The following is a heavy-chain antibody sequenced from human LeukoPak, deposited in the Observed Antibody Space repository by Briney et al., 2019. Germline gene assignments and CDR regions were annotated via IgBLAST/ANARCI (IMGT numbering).Heavy chain of an antibody. CDR2: IWYDGSNK. CDR1: GFTFSSYG. Sequence: GGSLRLSCAASGFTFSSYGMHWVRQAPGKGLEGVAVIWYDGSNKYYADSVKGRFTISRDNSKNTLYLQMNSLRAEDTAVYYCARDRDPLLFDYWGQGTLVTVSS. V-gene: IGHV3-33*01. J-gene: IGHJ4*02. CDR3: ARDRDPLLFDY. D-gene: IGHD2-21*02.